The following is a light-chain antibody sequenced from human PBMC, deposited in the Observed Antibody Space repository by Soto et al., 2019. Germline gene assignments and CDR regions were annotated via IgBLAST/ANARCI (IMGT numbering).Light chain of an antibody. CDR3: QQYGDSPQT. CDR1: QSVGGSY. Sequence: EIVMTQSPATLSVSPGERATLSCRASQSVGGSYVGWYQQKPGQGPRLLIFGPFSRATGIPDRFSGSGSGTDFTLTITRLEPEDFAVYYCQQYGDSPQTFGPGTKVDI. J-gene: IGKJ1*01. V-gene: IGKV3-20*01. CDR2: GPF.